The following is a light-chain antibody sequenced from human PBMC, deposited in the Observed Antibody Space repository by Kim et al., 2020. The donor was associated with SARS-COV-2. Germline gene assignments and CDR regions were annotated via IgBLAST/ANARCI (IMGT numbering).Light chain of an antibody. V-gene: IGLV2-14*03. Sequence: QSALTQPASVSASPGQSITISCTGTSTDIGGYNYVSWYQQRPGKAPKLLICDVTDRPSGVCSRFSGSKSGNTASLTISGLQTEDEADYFCSSYTSRSTVIFGGGTQLTVL. CDR2: DVT. CDR1: STDIGGYNY. J-gene: IGLJ2*01. CDR3: SSYTSRSTVI.